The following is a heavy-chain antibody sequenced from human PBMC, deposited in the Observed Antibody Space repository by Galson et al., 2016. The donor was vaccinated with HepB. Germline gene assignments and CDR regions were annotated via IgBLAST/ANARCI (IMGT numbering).Heavy chain of an antibody. CDR1: GFTFSSYS. D-gene: IGHD2-15*01. Sequence: SLRLSCAASGFTFSSYSMNWVRQAPGKGLEWVSYISSSSSTIYYADSVKGRFTISRDNAKNSLYLQMNSLRDEDTAVYYCARGGGKYCSGGSCYLYNYYMDVWGKGTTVTVSS. J-gene: IGHJ6*03. CDR3: ARGGGKYCSGGSCYLYNYYMDV. V-gene: IGHV3-48*02. CDR2: ISSSSSTI.